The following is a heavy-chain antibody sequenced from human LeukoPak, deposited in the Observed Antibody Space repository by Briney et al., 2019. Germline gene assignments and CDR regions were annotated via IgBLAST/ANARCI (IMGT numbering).Heavy chain of an antibody. V-gene: IGHV4-59*01. CDR2: IYHSGST. CDR1: DDSINTYY. D-gene: IGHD3-22*01. J-gene: IGHJ6*03. Sequence: SETLSLTCTVSDDSINTYYWSWIRQPPGQGLKWIGYIYHSGSTNYNPSLRSRVTISVDTSKSQLSLKLNYVTAADTSVYFCARVRWLHAYYSYYYMDVWGRGTTVTVSS. CDR3: ARVRWLHAYYSYYYMDV.